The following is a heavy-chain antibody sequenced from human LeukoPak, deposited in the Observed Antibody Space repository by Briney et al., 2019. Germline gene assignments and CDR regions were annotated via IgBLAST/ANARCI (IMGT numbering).Heavy chain of an antibody. CDR1: GFTFSSYS. CDR3: ERVDDILTGYYRFYYDYYGMDV. J-gene: IGHJ6*02. D-gene: IGHD3-9*01. V-gene: IGHV3-21*01. Sequence: GGSLRLSCTASGFTFSSYSLNWVRQAPGEGLEWVSSISGSSAYIYYADSVKGRFAISRDNAKNSVYLEMNSLRAEDTAVYYCERVDDILTGYYRFYYDYYGMDVWGQGTTVTVSS. CDR2: ISGSSAYI.